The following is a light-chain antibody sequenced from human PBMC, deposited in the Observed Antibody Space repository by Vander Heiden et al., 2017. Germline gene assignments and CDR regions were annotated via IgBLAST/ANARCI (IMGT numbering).Light chain of an antibody. V-gene: IGLV1-40*01. J-gene: IGLJ1*01. CDR1: SSNIGAGYV. CDR3: QSSATALTHV. CDR2: DNT. Sequence: QSVLTQPPAVSGAPGQEATISRAGSSSNIGAGYVVHWYQPLPGTPPKLLLFDNTPRPSGVPDRFSGSKSGSSASLAITGLQAADEAEYYCQSSATALTHVFGTGTRVTVL.